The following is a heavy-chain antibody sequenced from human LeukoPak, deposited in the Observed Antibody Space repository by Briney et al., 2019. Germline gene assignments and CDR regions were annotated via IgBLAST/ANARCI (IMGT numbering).Heavy chain of an antibody. D-gene: IGHD3-22*01. V-gene: IGHV4-34*01. CDR1: GASFSGYY. J-gene: IGHJ4*02. Sequence: SETLSLTCAVYGASFSGYYWSWIRQPPGKGLEWIGEINHSGSTNYNPSLKSRVTISVDTSKNQFSLKLSSVTAADTAVYYCARGLYYDSSGYLGYWGQGTLVTVSS. CDR2: INHSGST. CDR3: ARGLYYDSSGYLGY.